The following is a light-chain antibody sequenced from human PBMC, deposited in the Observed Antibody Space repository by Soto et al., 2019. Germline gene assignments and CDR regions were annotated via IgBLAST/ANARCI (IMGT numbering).Light chain of an antibody. J-gene: IGKJ4*01. V-gene: IGKV1D-13*01. Sequence: AIQLTQSPSSLSASVGDRVTITCRASQGISSALAWYQQKPGKAPKLLIYDASSLESGVPSRFSGSGSGTDFTLTIISLLPEDFATYYCQQFNNYKVTFGGGTKVDIK. CDR3: QQFNNYKVT. CDR2: DAS. CDR1: QGISSA.